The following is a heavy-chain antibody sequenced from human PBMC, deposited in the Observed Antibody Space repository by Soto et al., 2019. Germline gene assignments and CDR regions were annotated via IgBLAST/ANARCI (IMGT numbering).Heavy chain of an antibody. CDR3: APLLITIFGVVITQGSYYYYGMDV. CDR2: ISSSSSTI. V-gene: IGHV3-48*02. J-gene: IGHJ6*02. Sequence: EVQLVESGGGLVQPGGCLRLSCAASGFTFSSYSMNWVRQAPGKGLEWVSYISSSSSTIYYADSVKGRFTISRDNAKNSLYMQINSLRDEDTAVYYCAPLLITIFGVVITQGSYYYYGMDVWGQGTTVTVSS. D-gene: IGHD3-3*01. CDR1: GFTFSSYS.